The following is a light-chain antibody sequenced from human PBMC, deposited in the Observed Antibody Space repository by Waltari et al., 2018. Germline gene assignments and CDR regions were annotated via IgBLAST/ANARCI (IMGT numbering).Light chain of an antibody. V-gene: IGLV1-47*01. CDR3: ATWYTILSGPL. CDR2: RTD. J-gene: IGLJ2*01. CDR1: NSNIGNDD. Sequence: QSVLTQPPSTSGSPGQRVIIFCSGSNSNIGNDDVFWYQQLPGSAPQLRIYRTDRRPSGVPERFSGSKSGTSASLAISGLRSEDEGDYYCATWYTILSGPLFGGGTKLTVL.